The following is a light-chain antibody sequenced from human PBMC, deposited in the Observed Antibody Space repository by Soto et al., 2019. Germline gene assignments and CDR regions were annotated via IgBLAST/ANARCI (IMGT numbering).Light chain of an antibody. CDR2: GVS. CDR3: EQYGSSPRT. CDR1: QSVGSDY. Sequence: EIVLTQSPGTLSLSPGERATLSCRASQSVGSDYLAWYQQKPGQAPRLLIYGVSSRPTGIPDRFSGSGSGTDFTLTISRLEPEDFAVYYCEQYGSSPRTFGQGTKVDIK. V-gene: IGKV3-20*01. J-gene: IGKJ1*01.